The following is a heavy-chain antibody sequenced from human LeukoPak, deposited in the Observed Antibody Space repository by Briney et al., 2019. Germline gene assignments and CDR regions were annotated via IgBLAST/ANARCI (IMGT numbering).Heavy chain of an antibody. Sequence: ASVKVSCKFSGYTLTELSMHWVRQAPGKGLEWMGGFDPEHGETVYAQKFQGRLTMTEDTSTHTAYMELSSLRSDDTAVYYCATDPVGYCNANGCYSVDYWGQGTLVTVSS. CDR2: FDPEHGET. J-gene: IGHJ4*02. V-gene: IGHV1-24*01. CDR1: GYTLTELS. D-gene: IGHD2-15*01. CDR3: ATDPVGYCNANGCYSVDY.